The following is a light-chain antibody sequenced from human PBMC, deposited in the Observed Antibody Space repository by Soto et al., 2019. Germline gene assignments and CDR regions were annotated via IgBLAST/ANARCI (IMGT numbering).Light chain of an antibody. J-gene: IGKJ4*01. CDR3: QKYDNLLLS. Sequence: DIQMTQSPSSLSASLGDSVTITCQASHDISNYLNWYQHKPGKAPKLLIYDASNLEAGVPSRLSGSGSGTDFVLTISRLQPEDIATYYCQKYDNLLLSFGGGTKVEI. CDR2: DAS. CDR1: HDISNY. V-gene: IGKV1-33*01.